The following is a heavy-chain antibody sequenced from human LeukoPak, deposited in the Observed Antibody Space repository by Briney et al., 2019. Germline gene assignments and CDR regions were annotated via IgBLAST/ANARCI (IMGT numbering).Heavy chain of an antibody. Sequence: GGTLRLSSAASGFTFSSYSMNWVRQAPGQGLVWVSRSKSDGSTNYADSVKGRFTISRNNAKNTVSLQMNSLRAEDTGVYYCARAPSEIGGYYPEYFRHWGQGTLVTVSS. CDR3: ARAPSEIGGYYPEYFRH. CDR1: GFTFSSYS. CDR2: SKSDGST. J-gene: IGHJ1*01. V-gene: IGHV3-74*01. D-gene: IGHD3-22*01.